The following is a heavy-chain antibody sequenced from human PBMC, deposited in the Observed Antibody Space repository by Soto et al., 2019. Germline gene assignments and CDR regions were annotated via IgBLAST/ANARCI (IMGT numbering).Heavy chain of an antibody. D-gene: IGHD1-26*01. CDR1: GFTVSTNY. Sequence: PGGSLRLSCAASGFTVSTNYMNWVRQAPGKGLEWVSVIHTGGSTFYADSVKGRFTISRDNSKNTVNLQMNNLRVEDTAVYYCARGLWDLDFFDYWGQGTLVTVSS. V-gene: IGHV3-66*01. J-gene: IGHJ4*02. CDR3: ARGLWDLDFFDY. CDR2: IHTGGST.